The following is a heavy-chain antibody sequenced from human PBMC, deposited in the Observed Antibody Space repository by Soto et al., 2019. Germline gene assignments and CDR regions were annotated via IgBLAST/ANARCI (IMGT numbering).Heavy chain of an antibody. J-gene: IGHJ3*02. CDR1: GGTFSSYA. Sequence: SVKVSCKASGGTFSSYAISWVRQAPGQGLEWMGGIIPIFGTANYAQKFQGRVTITADESTSTAYMELSSLRSEDTAVYYCARDFSDLGYCSSTSCRNAFDIWGQGTMVTVSS. D-gene: IGHD2-2*01. V-gene: IGHV1-69*13. CDR3: ARDFSDLGYCSSTSCRNAFDI. CDR2: IIPIFGTA.